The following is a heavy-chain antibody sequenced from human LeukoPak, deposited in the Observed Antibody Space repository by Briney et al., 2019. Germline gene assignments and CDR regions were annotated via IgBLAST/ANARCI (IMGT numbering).Heavy chain of an antibody. Sequence: ASVKVSCKASGYTFTGYYMHWVRQAPGQGLEWMGWINPNSGGTNYAQKFQGWVTMTRDTSISAAYMELSRLRSDDPAVYYCAREFSGSGSYYVYYFDYWGQGTLVTVSS. CDR3: AREFSGSGSYYVYYFDY. D-gene: IGHD3-10*01. CDR2: INPNSGGT. CDR1: GYTFTGYY. J-gene: IGHJ4*02. V-gene: IGHV1-2*04.